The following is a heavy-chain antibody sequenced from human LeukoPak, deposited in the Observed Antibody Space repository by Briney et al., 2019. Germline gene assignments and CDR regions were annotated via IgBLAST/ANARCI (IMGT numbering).Heavy chain of an antibody. V-gene: IGHV4-59*11. CDR1: GCSISSHH. CDR2: SYYSGST. D-gene: IGHD2-2*02. CDR3: AKDSEYCSSTSCYSSYGFDY. J-gene: IGHJ4*02. Sequence: PSETLPLTCTVSGCSISSHHWSWIRQPPGKGLEGIGYSYYSGSTNYNPSLKSRVTISVDTSKNQFSLKLSSVTAADTAVYYCAKDSEYCSSTSCYSSYGFDYWGQGTLVTVSS.